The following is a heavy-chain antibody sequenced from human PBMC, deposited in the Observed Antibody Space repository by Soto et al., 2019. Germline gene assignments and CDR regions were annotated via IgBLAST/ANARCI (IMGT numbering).Heavy chain of an antibody. Sequence: QVQLVESGGGVVQPGRSLRLSCAASGFTFSTYGIHWVRQAPGKGLEWVAVISYDGSNKFYADSVKGRITISRDNATNTVFVQINSLRTEDTAVYYSATLSAAGATFDVWGQETGVSVSS. V-gene: IGHV3-30*03. CDR1: GFTFSTYG. CDR2: ISYDGSNK. D-gene: IGHD6-13*01. J-gene: IGHJ4*02. CDR3: ATLSAAGATFDV.